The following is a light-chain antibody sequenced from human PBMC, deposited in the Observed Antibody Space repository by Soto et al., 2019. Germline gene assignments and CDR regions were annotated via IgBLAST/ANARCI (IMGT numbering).Light chain of an antibody. V-gene: IGKV3-15*01. CDR2: GAS. Sequence: MMMTPAEATLSVSPGERVILSFSTSHSVSSHVAWYQQTPGQAPRLLLYGASPRATGIPVRFSGSGFGTQFTLTITTLQSEDFAVYYCQQYNKSPLLTFGQGTRLEI. CDR1: HSVSSH. J-gene: IGKJ5*01. CDR3: QQYNKSPLLT.